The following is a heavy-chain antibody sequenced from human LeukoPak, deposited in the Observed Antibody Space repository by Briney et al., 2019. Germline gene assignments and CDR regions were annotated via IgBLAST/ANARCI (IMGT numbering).Heavy chain of an antibody. Sequence: PGGSLRLSCAASGFSFSSSWMSWVRQVPGKGLEWVANIELDEAQKSYVDSVKGRFTISRDNAKNSLYLQMNSLRAEDTAMYYFTRGGGDSWGQGTLVTVSS. CDR3: TRGGGDS. V-gene: IGHV3-7*01. CDR2: IELDEAQK. CDR1: GFSFSSSW. J-gene: IGHJ4*02. D-gene: IGHD3-10*01.